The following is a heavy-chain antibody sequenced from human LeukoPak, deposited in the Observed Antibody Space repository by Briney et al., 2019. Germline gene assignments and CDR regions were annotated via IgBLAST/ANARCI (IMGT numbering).Heavy chain of an antibody. V-gene: IGHV4-39*07. CDR3: AAVFLRADTMI. D-gene: IGHD3-10*01. Sequence: SETLSLTCTVSGGSISSYYWGWIRQPPGKGLEWIGSIYYSGSTYYNPSLKSRVTISVDTSKNQFSLKLSSVTAADTAVYYCAAVFLRADTMIWGQGTLVTVSS. CDR2: IYYSGST. J-gene: IGHJ4*02. CDR1: GGSISSYY.